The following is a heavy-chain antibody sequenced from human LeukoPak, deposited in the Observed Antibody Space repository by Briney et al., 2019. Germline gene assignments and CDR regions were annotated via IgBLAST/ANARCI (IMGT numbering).Heavy chain of an antibody. CDR3: AKDGFYDFWSGYPNH. CDR2: INSDGSST. Sequence: GGSLRLSCAASGFNFSSYWMHWVRRAPGKGLVWVSRINSDGSSTSYADSVKGRFTISRDNAKNTLYLQMNSLRAEDTAMYYCAKDGFYDFWSGYPNHWGQGTLVTVSS. CDR1: GFNFSSYW. V-gene: IGHV3-74*01. J-gene: IGHJ5*02. D-gene: IGHD3-3*01.